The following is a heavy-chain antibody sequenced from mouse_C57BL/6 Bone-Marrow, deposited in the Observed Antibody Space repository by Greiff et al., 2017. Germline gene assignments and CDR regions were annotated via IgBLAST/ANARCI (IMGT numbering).Heavy chain of an antibody. CDR1: GFTFSDFY. J-gene: IGHJ2*01. V-gene: IGHV7-1*01. CDR2: SRNKANDYTT. Sequence: EVNVVESGGGLVQSGRSLRLSCATSGFTFSDFYMEWVRQAPGKGLEWIAASRNKANDYTTEYSASVKGRFIVSRDTSQSILYLQMNALRAEDTAIYYCARDGTGTGYFDYWGHGPTLTVSS. CDR3: ARDGTGTGYFDY. D-gene: IGHD4-1*01.